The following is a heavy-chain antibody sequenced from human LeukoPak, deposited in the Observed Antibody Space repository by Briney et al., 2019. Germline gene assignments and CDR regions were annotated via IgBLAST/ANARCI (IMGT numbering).Heavy chain of an antibody. D-gene: IGHD1-26*01. V-gene: IGHV4-34*01. CDR2: INRSGRT. Sequence: ETLSITGAVYGGSFSGYYWGWIPQPPGKGRGWIGEINRSGRTKYTPALKSRVPISVDAPKYQFSLKLSSVTAAYTAVYYCARVTKGELRSLDYWGRGTLVTVSS. J-gene: IGHJ4*02. CDR3: ARVTKGELRSLDY. CDR1: GGSFSGYY.